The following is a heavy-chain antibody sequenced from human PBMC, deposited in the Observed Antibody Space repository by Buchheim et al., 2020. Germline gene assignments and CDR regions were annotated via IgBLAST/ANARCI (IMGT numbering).Heavy chain of an antibody. D-gene: IGHD6-13*01. Sequence: EVQLVESGGGLVQPGGSLRLSCAASGFTFSSYWMSWVRQAPGKGLEWVANIKQDGSEKYYVDSVKGRFTISRDNAKNSLYLQMNSLRAEDTAVYYCAKEGGESSWPLLIVYYWGQGTL. CDR3: AKEGGESSWPLLIVYY. CDR1: GFTFSSYW. J-gene: IGHJ4*02. V-gene: IGHV3-7*03. CDR2: IKQDGSEK.